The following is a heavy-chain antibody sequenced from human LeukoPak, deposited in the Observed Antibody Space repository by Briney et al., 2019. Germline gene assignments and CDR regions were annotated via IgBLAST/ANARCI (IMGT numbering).Heavy chain of an antibody. D-gene: IGHD2-15*01. CDR1: GYTFTSYG. J-gene: IGHJ5*02. CDR2: ISAYNGNA. CDR3: ARDGPNCSGGSCYLPPYNWFDP. V-gene: IGHV1-18*01. Sequence: GASVKVSCKASGYTFTSYGISWVRQAPGQGLEWMGWISAYNGNANYAQKLQGRVTMTTDTSTSTAYMELRSLRSDDTAVYYCARDGPNCSGGSCYLPPYNWFDPWGQGTLVTVSS.